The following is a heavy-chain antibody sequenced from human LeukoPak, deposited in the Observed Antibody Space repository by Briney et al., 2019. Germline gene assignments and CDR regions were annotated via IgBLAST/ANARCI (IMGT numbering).Heavy chain of an antibody. CDR2: INPADSDT. CDR1: GYIFTHYW. J-gene: IGHJ3*02. V-gene: IGHV5-51*01. CDR3: ARRRSSTSDAVDI. Sequence: GESLKISCKGSGYIFTHYWIGWVRPMPGKGLEWMGIINPADSDTSYSPSFQGQVLISADKSISTAYLHWGSLKASDTAMYFCARRRSSTSDAVDIWGQGTMVTVS.